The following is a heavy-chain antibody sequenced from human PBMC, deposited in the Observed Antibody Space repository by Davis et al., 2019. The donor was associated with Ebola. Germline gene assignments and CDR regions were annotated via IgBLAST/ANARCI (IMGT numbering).Heavy chain of an antibody. Sequence: PSETLSLTCTVSGGSISSYYWSWIRQPPGKGLEWIGYIYYSGSTNYNPSLKSRVTISVDTSKNQFSLKLSSVTAADTAVYYCAREDIVVYRPRGYFDLWGRGTLVTVSS. D-gene: IGHD2-15*01. CDR3: AREDIVVYRPRGYFDL. CDR2: IYYSGST. CDR1: GGSISSYY. V-gene: IGHV4-59*01. J-gene: IGHJ2*01.